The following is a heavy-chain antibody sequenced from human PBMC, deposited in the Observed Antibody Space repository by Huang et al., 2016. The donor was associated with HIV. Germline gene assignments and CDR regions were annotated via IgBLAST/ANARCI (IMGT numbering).Heavy chain of an antibody. D-gene: IGHD3-16*01. CDR2: ISGDNVST. J-gene: IGHJ4*02. CDR3: ARTKGEFDF. V-gene: IGHV1-18*04. CDR1: GYKFHIYE. Sequence: QIHLVQSGPEVKQPGASVKVSCKASGYKFHIYEITWVRQTPGQGLEWMGWISGDNVSTRFAQKFQDRLTRTTDVSTSTAYLELRSLRLDDTAVYYCARTKGEFDFWGQGALVTVSS.